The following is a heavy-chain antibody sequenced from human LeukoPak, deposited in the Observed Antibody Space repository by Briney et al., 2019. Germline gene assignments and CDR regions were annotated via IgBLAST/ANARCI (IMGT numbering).Heavy chain of an antibody. CDR2: INPKSGGT. CDR3: ARASVSESIVVIRGFDY. CDR1: GYTFIGYY. Sequence: VASVKLSCKASGYTFIGYYMHWVRQAPGQGLEWMGRINPKSGGTNYAQNFQGRVTITRDTSITTAYMELSSLRSDDTAGYYCARASVSESIVVIRGFDYWGQGTLVTVSS. D-gene: IGHD3-22*01. J-gene: IGHJ4*02. V-gene: IGHV1-2*06.